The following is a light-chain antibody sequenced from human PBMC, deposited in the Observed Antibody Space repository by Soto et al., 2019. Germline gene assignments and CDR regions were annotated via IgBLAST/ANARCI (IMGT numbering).Light chain of an antibody. CDR3: QQYNSYSPYT. CDR1: QSISTW. V-gene: IGKV1-5*03. CDR2: KAS. Sequence: DIQMTQSPSTLSASVGDRVTITCRASQSISTWLAWYQQKPGKAPKLLIYKASNLQSGVPSRFSGSGSGTEFTLTISSLQPDDFATYYCQQYNSYSPYTFGQGTKLGTK. J-gene: IGKJ2*01.